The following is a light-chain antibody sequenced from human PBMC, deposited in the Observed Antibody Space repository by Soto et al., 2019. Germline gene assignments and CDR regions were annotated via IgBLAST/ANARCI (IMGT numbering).Light chain of an antibody. V-gene: IGLV2-11*01. Sequence: QSVLTQPASVSGSPGESVTISCTGTSSDVGGYNYVSWYQQHPGKAPKLMIYDVSKRPSGVPDRFSGSKSGNTASLTIFGLQVEDEADYYCGSYAGSYTSLYVFGTGTKVTVL. CDR3: GSYAGSYTSLYV. CDR1: SSDVGGYNY. CDR2: DVS. J-gene: IGLJ1*01.